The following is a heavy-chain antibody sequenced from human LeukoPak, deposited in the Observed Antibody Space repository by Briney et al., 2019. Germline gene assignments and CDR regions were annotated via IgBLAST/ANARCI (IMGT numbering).Heavy chain of an antibody. Sequence: ASVKVSCKASGGTFSSYAISWVRQAPGQGLEWMGWINPNSGGTNYAQNFQGRVTMTRDTSISTAYMELSRLRSDDTAVYYCARVPKVRGGNWFDPWGQGTLVTVSS. D-gene: IGHD3-10*01. CDR3: ARVPKVRGGNWFDP. J-gene: IGHJ5*02. CDR2: INPNSGGT. CDR1: GGTFSSYA. V-gene: IGHV1-2*02.